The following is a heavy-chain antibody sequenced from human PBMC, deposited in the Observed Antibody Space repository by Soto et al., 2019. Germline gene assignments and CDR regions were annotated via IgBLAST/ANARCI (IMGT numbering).Heavy chain of an antibody. CDR3: ARDPHCSGGSCYYAESFQH. D-gene: IGHD2-15*01. CDR2: ISSSGHTI. J-gene: IGHJ1*01. V-gene: IGHV3-48*03. CDR1: GFTFRSYE. Sequence: GGSLRLSYAASGFTFRSYEMNLVRQAPGKGLEWVSYISSSGHTIYYADSVKGRFTISRDNAKNSLYLQLNSLRAEDTAVYYCARDPHCSGGSCYYAESFQHWGQGTLVTVSS.